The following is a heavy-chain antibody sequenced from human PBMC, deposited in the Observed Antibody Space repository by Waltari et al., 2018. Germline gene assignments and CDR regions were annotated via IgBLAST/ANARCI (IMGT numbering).Heavy chain of an antibody. V-gene: IGHV4-61*02. CDR2: IYTSGST. D-gene: IGHD6-13*01. CDR1: GGSISSGSYY. Sequence: QVQLQESGPGLVKPSQTLSLTCTVSGGSISSGSYYWSWIRQPAGKGLEWIGRIYTSGSTNYNPPLKSRVTISVDTSKNQFSLKLSSGTAADTAVYYWARVRYSSTYFDYWGQGTLVTVSS. CDR3: ARVRYSSTYFDY. J-gene: IGHJ4*02.